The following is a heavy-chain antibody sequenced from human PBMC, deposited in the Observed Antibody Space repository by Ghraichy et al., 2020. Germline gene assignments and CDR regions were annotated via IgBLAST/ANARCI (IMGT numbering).Heavy chain of an antibody. CDR3: TTSSSVARDYYYQHGMDV. J-gene: IGHJ6*02. CDR1: GFTFSYTW. Sequence: GGSLRLSCAASGFTFSYTWMTWVRQAPGKGLEWVGRIKSKADGGTTDYAEKGRFPISRDDSKNTLYLQMSSLKNEDTAVYYCTTSSSVARDYYYQHGMDVWGQGTTVTVSS. CDR2: IKSKADGGTT. D-gene: IGHD6-19*01. V-gene: IGHV3-15*01.